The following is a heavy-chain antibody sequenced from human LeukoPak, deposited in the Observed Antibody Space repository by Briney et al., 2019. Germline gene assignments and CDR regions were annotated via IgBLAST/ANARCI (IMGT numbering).Heavy chain of an antibody. Sequence: GGSLRLSCAASGFTFSTYWTNWYRQAPGKGLEWVGNINQDASEINYVDSVRGRFTISRDNAKNSLHLQLNSLRAEDTAVYYCATDRDNSDWQKRFDSWGQGTLVTVSS. V-gene: IGHV3-7*01. CDR1: GFTFSTYW. CDR3: ATDRDNSDWQKRFDS. J-gene: IGHJ4*02. CDR2: INQDASEI. D-gene: IGHD2-21*02.